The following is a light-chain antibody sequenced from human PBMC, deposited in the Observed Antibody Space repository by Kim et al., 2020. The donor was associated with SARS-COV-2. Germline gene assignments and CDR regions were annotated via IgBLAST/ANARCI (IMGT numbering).Light chain of an antibody. CDR1: KLGEKY. CDR2: QDS. CDR3: QAWDSSTYV. J-gene: IGLJ1*01. V-gene: IGLV3-1*01. Sequence: SPGQTASITCSGDKLGEKYACWYQQKPGQSPVLVIYQDSKRPSGIPERLSGSNSGNTATLTISGTQAMDEADYYCQAWDSSTYVFGTGTKVTVL.